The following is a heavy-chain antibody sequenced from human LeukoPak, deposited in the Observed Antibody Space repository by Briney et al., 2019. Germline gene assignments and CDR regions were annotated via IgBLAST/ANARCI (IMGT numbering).Heavy chain of an antibody. V-gene: IGHV3-33*01. CDR3: ARWYYYDSSGYYDSSFDY. Sequence: GRSLRLSYAASGFTFSSYGMHWVRQAPGKGLEWVAVIWYDGSNKYYADSVKGRFTISRDNSKNTLYLQMNSLRAEDTAVYYCARWYYYDSSGYYDSSFDYWGQGTLVTVSS. D-gene: IGHD3-22*01. J-gene: IGHJ4*02. CDR2: IWYDGSNK. CDR1: GFTFSSYG.